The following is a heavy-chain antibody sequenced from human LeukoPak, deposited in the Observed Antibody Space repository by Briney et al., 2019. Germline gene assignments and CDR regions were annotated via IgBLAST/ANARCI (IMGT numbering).Heavy chain of an antibody. CDR2: ISGSGGTT. CDR1: EFTFSNYA. D-gene: IGHD6-13*01. Sequence: GGSLRLSCTASEFTFSNYAMSWVRHAPGKGLEGVSAISGSGGTTYYADSVKGRFTISRDNSKNTLYLQMNSLRAEDTVLYYCAASQQLVRFQFFDYWGQGTLVTVSS. J-gene: IGHJ4*02. CDR3: AASQQLVRFQFFDY. V-gene: IGHV3-23*01.